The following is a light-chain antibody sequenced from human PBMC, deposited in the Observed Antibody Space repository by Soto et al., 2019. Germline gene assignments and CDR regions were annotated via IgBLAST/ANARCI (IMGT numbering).Light chain of an antibody. CDR2: EST. J-gene: IGLJ2*01. V-gene: IGLV2-23*01. Sequence: QSALTQPASVSGSPGQSITISCTGSSSDVGSSNLVSWFQQDPGKAPKLIIYESTERPSGVSGRFSASKSGDTASLTISGLQAEDEADYYCCSYVPDSTSLVFGGGTKVTVL. CDR1: SSDVGSSNL. CDR3: CSYVPDSTSLV.